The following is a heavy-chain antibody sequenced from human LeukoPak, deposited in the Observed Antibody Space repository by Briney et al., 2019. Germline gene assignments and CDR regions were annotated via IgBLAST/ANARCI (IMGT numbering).Heavy chain of an antibody. J-gene: IGHJ4*02. V-gene: IGHV3-23*01. CDR3: ARASWGKTVWFGPYYFDY. D-gene: IGHD3-10*01. CDR1: GFTFSSYA. CDR2: ISGSGGST. Sequence: AGGSLRLSCAASGFTFSSYAMSWVRQAPGKGLEWVSAISGSGGSTYYADSVKGRFTISRDNSKNTLYLQMNSLRAEDTAVYYCARASWGKTVWFGPYYFDYWGQGTLVTVSS.